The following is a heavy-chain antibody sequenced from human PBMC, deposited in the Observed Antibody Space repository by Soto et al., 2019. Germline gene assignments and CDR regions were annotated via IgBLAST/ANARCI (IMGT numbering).Heavy chain of an antibody. D-gene: IGHD3-3*01. V-gene: IGHV3-7*01. J-gene: IGHJ6*04. CDR1: GFTFSSYW. CDR3: ASQEFTIFGVVPSLDV. Sequence: SLRLSCAASGFTFSSYWMSWVRQAPGKGLEWVANIKQDGSEKYYVDSVKGRFTISRDNAKNSLYLQMNSLRAEDTAVYYCASQEFTIFGVVPSLDVWGKGTTVTVSS. CDR2: IKQDGSEK.